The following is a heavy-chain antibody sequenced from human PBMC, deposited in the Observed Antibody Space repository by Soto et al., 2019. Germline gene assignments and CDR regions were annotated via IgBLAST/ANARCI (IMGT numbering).Heavy chain of an antibody. CDR1: GYSISSGYY. D-gene: IGHD2-2*01. CDR3: ARGAPGDVVVPAAILD. V-gene: IGHV4-38-2*01. CDR2: IYHSGST. Sequence: SETLSLTCAVSGYSISSGYYWGWIRQPPGKGLEWIGSIYHSGSTYYNPSLKSRVTISVDTSKNQFSLKLSSVTAADTAVYYCARGAPGDVVVPAAILDWGQGTLVTVSS. J-gene: IGHJ4*02.